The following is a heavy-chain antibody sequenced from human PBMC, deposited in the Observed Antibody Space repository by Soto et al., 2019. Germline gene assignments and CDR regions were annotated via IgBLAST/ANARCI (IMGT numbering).Heavy chain of an antibody. Sequence: QMQLVQSGAEVKRPGASVRVSCKSSGYTFTSFYIHWVRQAPGQGLEWMGIINPSGGITNFAQRFQGRVTMTRDISTNTHYMELSSLKSDDTAVYYCASSPAFSSSWYGIPPDPSHGMDVWGQGTTVTVS. V-gene: IGHV1-46*01. D-gene: IGHD6-13*01. CDR1: GYTFTSFY. CDR2: INPSGGIT. CDR3: ASSPAFSSSWYGIPPDPSHGMDV. J-gene: IGHJ6*02.